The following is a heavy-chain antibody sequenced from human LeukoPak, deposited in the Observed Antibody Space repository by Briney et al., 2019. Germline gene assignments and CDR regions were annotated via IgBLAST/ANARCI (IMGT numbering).Heavy chain of an antibody. V-gene: IGHV3-64*01. CDR1: GFTFSSYA. CDR3: ARADGRFGESFDY. D-gene: IGHD3-10*01. Sequence: GGSLRLSCAASGFTFSSYAMHWVRQAPGKGLEYVSAISSNGGSTYYANSVKGRFTISRDNSKNTLYLQMGSLRAEDMAVNYCARADGRFGESFDYWGQGTLVTVSS. CDR2: ISSNGGST. J-gene: IGHJ4*02.